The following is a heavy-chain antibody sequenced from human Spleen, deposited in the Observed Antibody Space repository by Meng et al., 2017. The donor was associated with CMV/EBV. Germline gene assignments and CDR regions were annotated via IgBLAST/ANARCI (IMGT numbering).Heavy chain of an antibody. CDR2: ISSSSSYI. CDR1: GFSFSSYS. V-gene: IGHV3-21*01. Sequence: AASGFSFSSYSMNWVRQAPGKGLEWVSSISSSSSYIYYADSVKGRFTISRENAKNSLYLQMNSLRAEDTAVYYCARGNSGSYSWFDPWGQGTLVTVSS. J-gene: IGHJ5*02. CDR3: ARGNSGSYSWFDP. D-gene: IGHD1-26*01.